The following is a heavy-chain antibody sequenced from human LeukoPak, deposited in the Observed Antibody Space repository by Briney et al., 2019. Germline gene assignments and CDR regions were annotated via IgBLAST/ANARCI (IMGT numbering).Heavy chain of an antibody. CDR1: GGTFSSYA. CDR3: ARDTTYYYDSSGYYYGEYFQH. J-gene: IGHJ1*01. Sequence: SVKVSCKASGGTFSSYAISWVRQAPGQALEWMGRIIPILGIANYAQKFQGRVTITADKSTSTAYMELSSLRSEDTAVYYCARDTTYYYDSSGYYYGEYFQHWGQGTLVTVSS. CDR2: IIPILGIA. V-gene: IGHV1-69*04. D-gene: IGHD3-22*01.